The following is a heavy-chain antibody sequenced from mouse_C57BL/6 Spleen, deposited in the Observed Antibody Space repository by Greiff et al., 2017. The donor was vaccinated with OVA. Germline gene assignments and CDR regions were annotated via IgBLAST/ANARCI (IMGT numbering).Heavy chain of an antibody. D-gene: IGHD2-1*01. CDR2: FYPGSGSI. V-gene: IGHV1-62-2*01. J-gene: IGHJ2*01. CDR3: ARHEEEGYGNYGYFDY. CDR1: GYTFTEYT. Sequence: QVQLQQSGAELVKPGASVKLSCKASGYTFTEYTIHWVKQRSGQGLEWIGWFYPGSGSIKYNEKFKDKATLTADKSSSTVYMELSRLTSEDSAVYFCARHEEEGYGNYGYFDYWGQGTTLTVSS.